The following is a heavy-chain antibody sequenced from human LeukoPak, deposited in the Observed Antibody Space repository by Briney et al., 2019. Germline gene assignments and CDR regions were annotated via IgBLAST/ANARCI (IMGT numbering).Heavy chain of an antibody. V-gene: IGHV1-24*01. CDR1: GYSLSELF. D-gene: IGHD1-1*01. CDR2: FDPEDGEP. J-gene: IGHJ5*01. Sequence: ASVKVSCKVSGYSLSELFTHWVRQAPGKGLEWMGGFDPEDGEPMYAQKFQGRVTMTEATSTDTAYMELRSLRSEDTAVYYCATEKDELLDSWGQGTLVTVSS. CDR3: ATEKDELLDS.